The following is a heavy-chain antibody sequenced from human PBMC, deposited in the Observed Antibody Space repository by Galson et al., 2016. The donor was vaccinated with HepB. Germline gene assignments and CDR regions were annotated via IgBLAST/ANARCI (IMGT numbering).Heavy chain of an antibody. V-gene: IGHV3-30*03. CDR2: ISYDGSLK. Sequence: SLRLSCAASGFTFSSYGMHWVRQAPGKGLEWVAAISYDGSLKYYADSVEGRFTISRDNSKNTLYLQMNSLRAEDTAVYYCARDGGGTGGYYYYAMDVWGQGTLVTVSS. D-gene: IGHD1-14*01. CDR1: GFTFSSYG. J-gene: IGHJ6*02. CDR3: ARDGGGTGGYYYYAMDV.